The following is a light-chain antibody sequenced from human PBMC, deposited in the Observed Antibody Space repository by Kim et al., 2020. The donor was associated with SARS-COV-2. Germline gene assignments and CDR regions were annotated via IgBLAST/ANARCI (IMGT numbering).Light chain of an antibody. V-gene: IGKV1-27*01. CDR2: AAS. J-gene: IGKJ1*01. CDR3: QNYNSAPWT. CDR1: QAISKY. Sequence: VEDRVTITCRASQAISKYLAWYQQKPGKAPKLLIYAASALQSGVPSRFSGSGSGTDVTLTISSLQPEDVATYYCQNYNSAPWTFGQGTKVDIK.